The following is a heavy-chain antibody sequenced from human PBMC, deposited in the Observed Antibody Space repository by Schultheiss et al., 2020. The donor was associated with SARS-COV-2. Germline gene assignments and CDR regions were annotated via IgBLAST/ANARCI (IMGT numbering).Heavy chain of an antibody. CDR2: ISSSSSYI. CDR3: ARVYSSGWYYYYGMDV. V-gene: IGHV3-21*01. Sequence: GGSLRLSCAASGFTFSGSAMHWVRQAPGKGLEWVSSISSSSSYIYYADSVKGRFTISRDNSKNTLYLQMNSLRAEDTAVYYCARVYSSGWYYYYGMDVWGQGTTVTVSS. J-gene: IGHJ6*02. D-gene: IGHD6-19*01. CDR1: GFTFSGSA.